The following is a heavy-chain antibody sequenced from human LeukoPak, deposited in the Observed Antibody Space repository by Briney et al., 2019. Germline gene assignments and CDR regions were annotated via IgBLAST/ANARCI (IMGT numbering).Heavy chain of an antibody. CDR3: AKGHRYSSGWYWSHWFDP. V-gene: IGHV3-7*03. Sequence: PGGSLRLSCAASGFTFSSYWMSWVRQAPGKGLEWVANIKQDGSEKYYVDSVKGRFTISRDNAKNSLYLQMNSLRAEDTAVYYCAKGHRYSSGWYWSHWFDPWGQGTLVTVSS. J-gene: IGHJ5*02. CDR2: IKQDGSEK. CDR1: GFTFSSYW. D-gene: IGHD6-19*01.